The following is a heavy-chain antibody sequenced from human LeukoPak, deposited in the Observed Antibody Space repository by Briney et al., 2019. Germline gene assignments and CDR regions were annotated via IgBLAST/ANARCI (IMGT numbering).Heavy chain of an antibody. V-gene: IGHV3-74*01. Sequence: GGSLRLSCAASGFTFSNFWMHWVRQAPGKGLVWVALIYGDGSFTRYADSVKGRFTISRENAKNSLYLQMNSLRAEDTAVYYCARSLYCGGDCYPQRDAFDIWGQGTMVTVSS. J-gene: IGHJ3*02. CDR1: GFTFSNFW. CDR2: IYGDGSFT. D-gene: IGHD2-21*02. CDR3: ARSLYCGGDCYPQRDAFDI.